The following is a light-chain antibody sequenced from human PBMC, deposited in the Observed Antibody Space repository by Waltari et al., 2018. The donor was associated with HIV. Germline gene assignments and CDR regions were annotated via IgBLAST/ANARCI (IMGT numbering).Light chain of an antibody. CDR2: GAF. V-gene: IGKV1-12*01. CDR1: QDINSW. CDR3: QQSNSFPLT. J-gene: IGKJ5*01. Sequence: DIQMTQSPSSLSASVGDTVTISCRASQDINSWLAWYQQRAGRAPRLLISGAFTLQIGVPSRFSGNGSVTDFTLTISSLQPEDFATYFCQQSNSFPLTFGPGTRLEVK.